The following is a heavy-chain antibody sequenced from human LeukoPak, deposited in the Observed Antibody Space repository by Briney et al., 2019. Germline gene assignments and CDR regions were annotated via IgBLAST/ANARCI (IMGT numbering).Heavy chain of an antibody. CDR2: MTSSSKTA. CDR3: TRVGYIDEGIDY. CDR1: GFSFRFYS. J-gene: IGHJ4*02. V-gene: IGHV3-48*04. D-gene: IGHD5-24*01. Sequence: GGSLRLSCAASGFSFRFYSMNWVRQTPGKGLEWIPYMTSSSKTAYYADSVKGRFTISRDNAKNSLYLQMNSLRAEDTAIYYCTRVGYIDEGIDYWGQGTLVTVSS.